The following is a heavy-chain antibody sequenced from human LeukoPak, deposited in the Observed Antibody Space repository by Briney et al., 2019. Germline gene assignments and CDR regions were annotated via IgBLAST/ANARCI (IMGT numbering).Heavy chain of an antibody. CDR3: TRSTVERITIFQH. Sequence: GGSLRLSCAASGVTFSGSAMHWVRHAPGKGLEWVGRIRSKANSYATAYAASVKGRFTISRDDSKNTAYLQMNSLKTEDTAVYYCTRSTVERITIFQHWGQGTLVTVSS. CDR2: IRSKANSYAT. V-gene: IGHV3-73*01. D-gene: IGHD3-3*01. J-gene: IGHJ1*01. CDR1: GVTFSGSA.